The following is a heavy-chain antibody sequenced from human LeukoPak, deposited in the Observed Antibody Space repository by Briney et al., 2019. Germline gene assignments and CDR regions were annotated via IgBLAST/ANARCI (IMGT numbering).Heavy chain of an antibody. CDR2: IYYSGST. V-gene: IGHV4-59*01. D-gene: IGHD3-9*01. CDR3: ARSVYDILTGYYHFDY. J-gene: IGHJ4*02. Sequence: SETLSLTCTVSGGSISSYYWSWIRQPPGKGLEWIGYIYYSGSTNYNPSLKSRVTISVDTSKNQFSLKLSSVTAADTAVYCCARSVYDILTGYYHFDYWGQGTLVTVSS. CDR1: GGSISSYY.